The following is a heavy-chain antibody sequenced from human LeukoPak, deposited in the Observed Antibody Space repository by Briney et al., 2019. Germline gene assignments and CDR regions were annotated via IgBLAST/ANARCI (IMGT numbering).Heavy chain of an antibody. Sequence: ASVKVSCKASVYTLTGYNMQGVRQAPGQGLEWIGWINLNSGGTNYAQTFQGRVTMTRDTSISTAYMERSRLRSDDTAGYYFERTKTQSPILGFRKNRRWFTPWAQGTLVTVSS. CDR3: ERTKTQSPILGFRKNRRWFTP. D-gene: IGHD3-10*01. J-gene: IGHJ5*02. CDR2: INLNSGGT. V-gene: IGHV1-2*02. CDR1: VYTLTGYN.